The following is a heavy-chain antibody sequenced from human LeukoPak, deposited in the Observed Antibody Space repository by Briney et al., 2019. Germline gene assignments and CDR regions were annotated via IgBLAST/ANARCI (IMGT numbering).Heavy chain of an antibody. J-gene: IGHJ5*02. CDR2: IYYSGTT. CDR3: ARFGNARFDP. D-gene: IGHD2-2*01. Sequence: SETLSLTCTVSGGSISSHYGSWIRQPPGKGLEWIGYIYYSGTTNYNPSLKSRATISVDTSKNQFSLKLSSVTAADTAVYYCARFGNARFDPWGQGTLVTVSS. CDR1: GGSISSHY. V-gene: IGHV4-59*08.